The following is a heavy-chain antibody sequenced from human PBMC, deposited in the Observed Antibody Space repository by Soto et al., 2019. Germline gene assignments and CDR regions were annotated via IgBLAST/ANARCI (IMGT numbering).Heavy chain of an antibody. CDR3: ARGSGADAFDI. V-gene: IGHV1-69*06. CDR2: IIPVIDTA. D-gene: IGHD7-27*01. CDR1: GGTFN. Sequence: SVKVSCKVSGGTFNIRWVRQAPGQGLEWMGGIIPVIDTANYARKFQGRVVISADRATNIVYMEMMSLTLEDTAVNYCARGSGADAFDIWGQGTMVTVSS. J-gene: IGHJ3*02.